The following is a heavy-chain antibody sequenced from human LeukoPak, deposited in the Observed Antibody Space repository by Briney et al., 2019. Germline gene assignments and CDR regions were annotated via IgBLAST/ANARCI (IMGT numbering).Heavy chain of an antibody. Sequence: SETLSLTCTVSGGSINSYYWSWIRQPPGKGLEWIGYIYYSGSTNYNPSPKSRVTISVDTSNNKFSLKLTSLTAADTAVYYCVRHLSAGRPAFDIWGQGTVVTVSS. CDR2: IYYSGST. V-gene: IGHV4-59*08. J-gene: IGHJ3*02. CDR3: VRHLSAGRPAFDI. D-gene: IGHD2-15*01. CDR1: GGSINSYY.